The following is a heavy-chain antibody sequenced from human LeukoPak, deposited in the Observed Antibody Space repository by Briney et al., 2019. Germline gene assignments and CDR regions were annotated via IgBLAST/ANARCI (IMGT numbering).Heavy chain of an antibody. J-gene: IGHJ3*02. CDR1: GGSISSSSYY. V-gene: IGHV4-39*07. D-gene: IGHD3-22*01. CDR3: ARDPLPLIMIVPNHAFDI. Sequence: SETLSLTCTVSGGSISSSSYYWGWIRQPPGKGLEWIGSIYYSGSTYYNPSLKSRVTISVDTSKNQFSLKLSSVTAADTAVYYCARDPLPLIMIVPNHAFDIWGQGTMVTVSS. CDR2: IYYSGST.